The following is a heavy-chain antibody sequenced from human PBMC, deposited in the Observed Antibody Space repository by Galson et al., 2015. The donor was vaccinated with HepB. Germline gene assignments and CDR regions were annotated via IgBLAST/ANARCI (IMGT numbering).Heavy chain of an antibody. V-gene: IGHV3-11*05. Sequence: SLRLSCAASGFTFSDYYMSWIRQAPGKGLEWVSYISSSSSYTNYADSVKGRFTISRDNAKNSLYLQMNSLRAEDTAVYYCARAGCGKCGSSLNWFDPWGQGTLVTVSS. J-gene: IGHJ5*02. D-gene: IGHD6-13*01. CDR2: ISSSSSYT. CDR1: GFTFSDYY. CDR3: ARAGCGKCGSSLNWFDP.